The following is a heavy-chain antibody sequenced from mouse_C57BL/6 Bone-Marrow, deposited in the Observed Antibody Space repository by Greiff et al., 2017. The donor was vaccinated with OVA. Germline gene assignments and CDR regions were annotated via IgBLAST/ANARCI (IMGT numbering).Heavy chain of an antibody. J-gene: IGHJ2*01. CDR1: GFTFSDYG. CDR3: ARRKTVVATGYFDY. D-gene: IGHD1-1*01. Sequence: EVKLVESGGGLVKPGGSLKLSCAASGFTFSDYGMHWVRQAPEKGLEWVAYISSGSSTIYYADTVKGRFTISRDNAKNTLFLQMTSLRSEDTAMYYCARRKTVVATGYFDYWGQGTTLTVSS. V-gene: IGHV5-17*01. CDR2: ISSGSSTI.